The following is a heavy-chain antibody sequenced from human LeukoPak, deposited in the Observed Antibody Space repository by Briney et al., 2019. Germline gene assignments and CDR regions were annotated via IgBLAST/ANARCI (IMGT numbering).Heavy chain of an antibody. CDR1: GGSISSGGYY. CDR3: ARESYGSGTFTDY. D-gene: IGHD3-10*01. CDR2: IYYSGSA. V-gene: IGHV4-31*03. Sequence: KASQTLSLTCTVSGGSISSGGYYWSWIRQHPGKGLEWIGYIYYSGSAYYNPSLKSRISISVDTSKNQFSLKLSSVTAADTAVYYCARESYGSGTFTDYWGQGTLVTVSS. J-gene: IGHJ4*02.